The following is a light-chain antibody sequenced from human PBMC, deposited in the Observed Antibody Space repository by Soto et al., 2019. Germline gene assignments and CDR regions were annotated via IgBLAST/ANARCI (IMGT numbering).Light chain of an antibody. J-gene: IGLJ7*01. Sequence: QSVLTQPPSASGTPVQSVIISCSGSSSNIGNNLVYWYQQVPGMAPKLLIYANSQRPSGVPDRFSGSKSGTSASLAISGLRSEDEADYYCVAWDDSLRCAIFGGGTQLTVL. CDR1: SSNIGNNL. CDR3: VAWDDSLRCAI. CDR2: ANS. V-gene: IGLV1-47*01.